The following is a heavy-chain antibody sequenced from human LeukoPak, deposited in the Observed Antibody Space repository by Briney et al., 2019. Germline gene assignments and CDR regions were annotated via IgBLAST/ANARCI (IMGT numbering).Heavy chain of an antibody. CDR1: GGSFRGYY. Sequence: SETLSLTCAVYGGSFRGYYWSWIRQPPGKGLEWIGEINHSGSTNYNPSLKSRVTISVDTSKNQFSLKLSSVTAADTAVYYCASRDYGDYYFDYWGQGTLVTVSS. CDR3: ASRDYGDYYFDY. CDR2: INHSGST. D-gene: IGHD4-17*01. J-gene: IGHJ4*02. V-gene: IGHV4-34*01.